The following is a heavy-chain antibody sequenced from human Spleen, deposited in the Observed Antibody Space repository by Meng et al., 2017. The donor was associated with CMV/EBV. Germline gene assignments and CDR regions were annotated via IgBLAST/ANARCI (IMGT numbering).Heavy chain of an antibody. CDR1: GGSISVYY. CDR2: IHYSGST. CDR3: ARAWRYQLDS. Sequence: SGTLSLTFTVSGGSISVYYWGWIRQPPGKGLEWIGYIHYSGSTDYKPSLKSRVTISVDGSKNQFSLKLSSVTAADTAVYYCARAWRYQLDSWGQGTLVTVSS. J-gene: IGHJ5*01. V-gene: IGHV4-59*01. D-gene: IGHD2-2*01.